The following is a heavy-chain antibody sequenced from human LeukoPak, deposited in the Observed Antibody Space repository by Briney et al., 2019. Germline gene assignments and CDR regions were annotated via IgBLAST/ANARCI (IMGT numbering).Heavy chain of an antibody. CDR3: ALTTEQYYFDY. CDR2: IIPIFGTG. V-gene: IGHV1-69*05. CDR1: GGTFSSYA. J-gene: IGHJ4*02. D-gene: IGHD1/OR15-1a*01. Sequence: ASVKVSCKASGGTFSSYAISWVRQAPGQGLEWMGRIIPIFGTGNYAQKFQGRVTITTDESTSTAYMELSSLRSEDTAVYYCALTTEQYYFDYWGQGTLVTVSS.